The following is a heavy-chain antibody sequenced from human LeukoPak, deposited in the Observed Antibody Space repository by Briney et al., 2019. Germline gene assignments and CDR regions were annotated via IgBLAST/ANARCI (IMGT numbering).Heavy chain of an antibody. J-gene: IGHJ4*02. CDR1: GYTFTSYG. D-gene: IGHD3-9*01. CDR3: ARDRATLRGNNYDLLTGYYTGWDY. Sequence: AXVKVSCKASGYTFTSYGISWVRQAPGQGIEWMGWVSTYNGNTNYAQNLQGRVTMTTDRSTSTAYMELRSLTSDDTAVYYCARDRATLRGNNYDLLTGYYTGWDYWAQGTLVSVSS. CDR2: VSTYNGNT. V-gene: IGHV1-18*01.